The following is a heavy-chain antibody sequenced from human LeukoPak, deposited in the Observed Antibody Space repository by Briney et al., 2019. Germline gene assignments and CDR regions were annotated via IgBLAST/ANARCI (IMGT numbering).Heavy chain of an antibody. CDR3: ARLIITMSRRWFDP. J-gene: IGHJ5*02. Sequence: SETLSLTCAVYGGSFSGYYWSWIRQPPGKGLEWIGEINHSGSTNYNPSLKSRVTISVDTSKNQFSLKLSSVTAADTAVYYCARLIITMSRRWFDPWGQGTLVTVSS. CDR2: INHSGST. D-gene: IGHD3-10*02. V-gene: IGHV4-34*01. CDR1: GGSFSGYY.